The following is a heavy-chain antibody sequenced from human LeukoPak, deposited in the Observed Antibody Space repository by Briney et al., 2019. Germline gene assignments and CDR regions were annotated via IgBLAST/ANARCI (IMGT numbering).Heavy chain of an antibody. D-gene: IGHD3-22*01. Sequence: GGSLRLSCAAPGFTFSSYWMHWVRQAPGKGLVWVSRISSDGSSTDYADSVKGRFTISRDNAKNTLYLQMNSLRAEDTAVYYCAREDSSGYYSNYYGMDVWGQGTTVTVSS. J-gene: IGHJ6*02. CDR2: ISSDGSST. V-gene: IGHV3-74*01. CDR1: GFTFSSYW. CDR3: AREDSSGYYSNYYGMDV.